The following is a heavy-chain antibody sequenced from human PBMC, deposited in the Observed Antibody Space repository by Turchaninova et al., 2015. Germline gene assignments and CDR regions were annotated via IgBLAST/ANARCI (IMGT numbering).Heavy chain of an antibody. D-gene: IGHD2-15*01. V-gene: IGHV4-38-2*01. Sequence: QVQLQESGPGLVKPSETPSLTCAVSGYSISSGYYWGWVRPPPGKGLEWIGIIYYSGSTYYNPSLKSLVTISVDTSKNQFSLKLSSVTAADTAVYYCARRPYCSGGSCYSAGYFQDWGQGTLVTVSS. CDR1: GYSISSGYY. J-gene: IGHJ1*01. CDR2: IYYSGST. CDR3: ARRPYCSGGSCYSAGYFQD.